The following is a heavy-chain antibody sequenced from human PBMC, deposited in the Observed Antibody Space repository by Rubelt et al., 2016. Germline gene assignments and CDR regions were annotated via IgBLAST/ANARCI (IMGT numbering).Heavy chain of an antibody. CDR3: ASGSSEWLMDALDI. CDR2: FSHSGST. Sequence: QVQLQQWGAGLLKPSETLSLTCAVYGGSFSGYYWCWIRQPPGKGLEWIGEFSHSGSTNYNPSLKIRVTRSVDTCKSQFSLKLSFGTASDTSVYYCASGSSEWLMDALDIWGQGTMVTVSS. V-gene: IGHV4-34*01. D-gene: IGHD6-19*01. CDR1: GGSFSGYY. J-gene: IGHJ3*02.